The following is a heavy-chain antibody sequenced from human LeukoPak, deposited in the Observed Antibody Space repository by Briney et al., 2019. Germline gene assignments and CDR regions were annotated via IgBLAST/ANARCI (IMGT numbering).Heavy chain of an antibody. CDR2: INPNSGGT. J-gene: IGHJ4*02. D-gene: IGHD3-3*01. Sequence: ASVKVSCKASGYTFTGYYMHWVRQAPGQGLEWMGWINPNSGGTNYAQKFQGRVTMTRDTSISTAYMELSRLRSDDTAVYCCARDRVAYYDFWSGYYTGFWWGQGTLVTVSS. CDR1: GYTFTGYY. V-gene: IGHV1-2*02. CDR3: ARDRVAYYDFWSGYYTGFW.